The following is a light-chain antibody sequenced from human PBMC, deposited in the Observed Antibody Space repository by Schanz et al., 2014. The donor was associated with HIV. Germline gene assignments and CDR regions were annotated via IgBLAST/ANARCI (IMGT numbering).Light chain of an antibody. CDR3: AAWDDSLNGRV. V-gene: IGLV1-44*01. Sequence: QSVLTQPPSVSAAPGQKVTIACSGSAFNIGQNFVSWYQHLPGTAPKLLIYSNNQRPSGVPDRFSGSKSGTSASLAISGLHSEDEADYHCAAWDDSLNGRVFGGGTKLTVL. J-gene: IGLJ2*01. CDR2: SNN. CDR1: AFNIGQNF.